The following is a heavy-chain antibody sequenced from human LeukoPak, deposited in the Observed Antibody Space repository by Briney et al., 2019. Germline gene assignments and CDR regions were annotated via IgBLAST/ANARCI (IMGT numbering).Heavy chain of an antibody. CDR2: ISPTGSTT. D-gene: IGHD4/OR15-4a*01. V-gene: IGHV3-74*01. J-gene: IGHJ4*02. Sequence: PGGSLRLSCTASRFSFSAHWMHWARQLPGKGLVWVSRISPTGSTTSYADSGKGRFTLATDNAKSRLYLQMNSLRAEDTGVYYCAKDDYLSIDYWGRGTLVTVSS. CDR1: RFSFSAHW. CDR3: AKDDYLSIDY.